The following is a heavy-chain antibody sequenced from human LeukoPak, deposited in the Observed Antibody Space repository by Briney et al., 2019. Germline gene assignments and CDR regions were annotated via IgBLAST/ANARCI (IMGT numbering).Heavy chain of an antibody. CDR2: INADGSRT. CDR1: GFTFSSYW. V-gene: IGHV3-74*01. D-gene: IGHD2-21*01. J-gene: IGHJ4*02. CDR3: AKDRGDAAFDY. Sequence: GGSLRLSCAASGFTFSSYWMHWVRQAPGKGLVWVSRINADGSRTSYADSVKGRFTISRDDAKNTLYLQMNGLRAEDTAMYYCAKDRGDAAFDYWGQGTLVTVSS.